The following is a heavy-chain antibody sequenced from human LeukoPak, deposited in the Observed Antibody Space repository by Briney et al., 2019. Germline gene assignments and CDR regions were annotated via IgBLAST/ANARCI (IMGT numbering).Heavy chain of an antibody. CDR2: INPNSGGT. V-gene: IGHV1-2*02. J-gene: IGHJ4*02. Sequence: SVKVSCEASGDTFTGYNMHGVRQAPGQGLEWMGWINPNSGGTNYAQKFQGRVTMTRDTSISTAYMELCRLRSDDTAVYYCARDRVQGRSSGWGDYWGQGTLVTVSS. D-gene: IGHD6-19*01. CDR3: ARDRVQGRSSGWGDY. CDR1: GDTFTGYN.